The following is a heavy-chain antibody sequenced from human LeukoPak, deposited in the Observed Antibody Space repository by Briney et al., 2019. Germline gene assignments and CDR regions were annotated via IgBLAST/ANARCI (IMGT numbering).Heavy chain of an antibody. J-gene: IGHJ6*02. V-gene: IGHV1-69*01. Sequence: SVKVSCTASGGTFSSYAISWVRQAPGQGHEWMGGIIPMFGTANYARKFQGRVTITADESTSTAYMELSSLRSEDTAVYYCARVVLGSGSYYTKGYYYYGMDVWGQGTTVTVSS. CDR3: ARVVLGSGSYYTKGYYYYGMDV. CDR2: IIPMFGTA. D-gene: IGHD1-26*01. CDR1: GGTFSSYA.